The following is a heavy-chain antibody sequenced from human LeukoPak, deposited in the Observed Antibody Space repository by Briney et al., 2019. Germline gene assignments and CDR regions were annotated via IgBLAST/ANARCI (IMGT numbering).Heavy chain of an antibody. CDR2: INHSGST. V-gene: IGHV4-34*01. J-gene: IGHJ5*02. Sequence: SETLSLTCAVYGGSFSGYYWSWIRQPPGKGLEWTGEINHSGSTNYNPSLKSRVTISVDTSKNQFSLKLSSVTAADTAVYYCARGWVTGTTVDPWGQGTLVSVSP. D-gene: IGHD1-7*01. CDR3: ARGWVTGTTVDP. CDR1: GGSFSGYY.